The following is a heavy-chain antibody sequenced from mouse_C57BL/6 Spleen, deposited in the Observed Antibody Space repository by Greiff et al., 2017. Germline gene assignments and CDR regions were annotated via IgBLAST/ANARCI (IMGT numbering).Heavy chain of an antibody. Sequence: VQLQQSGAELARPGASVKLSCKASGYTFTSYGISWVKQRTGQGLEWIGEIYPRSGNTYYNEKFKGKATLTADKSSSTAYMELRRLTSEDSAVYFCARSDRDGYYAMDYWGQGTSVTVSS. V-gene: IGHV1-81*01. J-gene: IGHJ4*01. D-gene: IGHD2-3*01. CDR2: IYPRSGNT. CDR1: GYTFTSYG. CDR3: ARSDRDGYYAMDY.